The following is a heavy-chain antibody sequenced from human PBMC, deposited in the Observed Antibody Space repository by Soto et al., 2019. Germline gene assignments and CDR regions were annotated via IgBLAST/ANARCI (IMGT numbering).Heavy chain of an antibody. CDR3: VRYRDMLTGYPVGHFDS. Sequence: QVQLVQSGAEVKKPVSSVKVSCKASGGTFSSYTISWVRQAPGQGLEWMGRIIPILGIANYAQKLQGRVTTTADKSTSTAYMELSSLRSEDTDVYYCVRYRDMLTGYPVGHFDSWGQGTLVTVFS. CDR1: GGTFSSYT. V-gene: IGHV1-69*02. J-gene: IGHJ4*02. CDR2: IIPILGIA. D-gene: IGHD3-9*01.